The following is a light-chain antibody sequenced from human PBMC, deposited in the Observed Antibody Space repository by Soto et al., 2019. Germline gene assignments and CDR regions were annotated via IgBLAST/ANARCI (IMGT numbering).Light chain of an antibody. Sequence: EIVMTQSPATLSVSPGERATLSCRASQSVSSNLAWYQQKPGQAPRIIIYGASTRATGIPARFSGSVSGTEGTITISSLQYEDGAVYYCQQYNNWRITFGQGTRLEIK. CDR3: QQYNNWRIT. CDR1: QSVSSN. CDR2: GAS. V-gene: IGKV3-15*01. J-gene: IGKJ5*01.